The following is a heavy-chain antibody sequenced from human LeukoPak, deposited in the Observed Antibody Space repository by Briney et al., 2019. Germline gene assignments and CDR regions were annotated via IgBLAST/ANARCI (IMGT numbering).Heavy chain of an antibody. D-gene: IGHD5-12*01. CDR2: IIPIFGTA. CDR3: ARVGGHSGYALRYYYYYYMDV. Sequence: ASVKVSCKASGGTFSSYAISWVRQAPGQGLEWVGGIIPIFGTANYAQKFQGRVTITADESTSTAYMELSSLRSEDTAVYYCARVGGHSGYALRYYYYYYMDVWGKGTTVTVSS. J-gene: IGHJ6*03. V-gene: IGHV1-69*01. CDR1: GGTFSSYA.